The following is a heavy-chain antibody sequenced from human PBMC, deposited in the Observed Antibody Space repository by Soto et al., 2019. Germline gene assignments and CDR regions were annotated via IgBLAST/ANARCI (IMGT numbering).Heavy chain of an antibody. J-gene: IGHJ6*02. D-gene: IGHD4-17*01. CDR2: ISSSSSYI. CDR3: ASSGDYGSNYYYYGMDV. Sequence: PGGSLRLSCAASGFTFSSYSMNWVRQAPGKGLEWVSSISSSSSYIYYADSVKGRFTISRDNAKNSLYLQMNSLRAEDTAVYYCASSGDYGSNYYYYGMDVWGQGTTVTVSS. CDR1: GFTFSSYS. V-gene: IGHV3-21*01.